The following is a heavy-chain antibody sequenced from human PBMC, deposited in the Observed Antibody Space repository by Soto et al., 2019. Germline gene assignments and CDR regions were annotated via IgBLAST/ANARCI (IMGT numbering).Heavy chain of an antibody. CDR2: ISAYNGNT. CDR1: GYRFASYG. D-gene: IGHD2-2*01. CDR3: ARRSSTNYYYGMDV. Sequence: QVQLVQSGAEVKKPGASVKVSCKASGYRFASYGISWVRQAPGQGLEWMGWISAYNGNTNYVQKFQGRVTMTTDTSTSTAYVELRSLRSDDTAVYYCARRSSTNYYYGMDVWGQGTTVTVSS. J-gene: IGHJ6*02. V-gene: IGHV1-18*04.